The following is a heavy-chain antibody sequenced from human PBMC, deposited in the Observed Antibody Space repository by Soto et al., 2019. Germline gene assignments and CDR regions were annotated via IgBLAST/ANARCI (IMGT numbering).Heavy chain of an antibody. CDR2: IYTSASI. CDR1: GADINTYS. CDR3: ARDREAGYNFHYGMDV. J-gene: IGHJ6*02. V-gene: IGHV4-4*07. D-gene: IGHD6-19*01. Sequence: SETLSLTCSVSGADINTYSWTWIRQPAGKGLEWIGRIYTSASINYNPSLKGRVTLSVDTSANQVSLRLASVTAADTAIYYCARDREAGYNFHYGMDVWCQGTTVTVSS.